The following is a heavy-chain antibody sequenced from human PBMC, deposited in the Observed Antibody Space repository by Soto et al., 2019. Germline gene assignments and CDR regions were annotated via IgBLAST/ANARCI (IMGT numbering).Heavy chain of an antibody. CDR3: ARVLFDSSGYYRNYYYYYGMDV. J-gene: IGHJ6*02. Sequence: SVKVSCKASGGTFSSYAISWVRQAPGQGLEWMGGIIPIFGTANYAQKFQGRVTITADESTSTAYMELSSLRSEDTAVYYCARVLFDSSGYYRNYYYYYGMDVWGQGTTVTVS. CDR1: GGTFSSYA. D-gene: IGHD3-22*01. CDR2: IIPIFGTA. V-gene: IGHV1-69*13.